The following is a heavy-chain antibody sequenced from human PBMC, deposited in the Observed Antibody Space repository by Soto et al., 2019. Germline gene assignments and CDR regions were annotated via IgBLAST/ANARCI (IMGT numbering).Heavy chain of an antibody. V-gene: IGHV5-51*01. CDR2: IYPGDSDT. J-gene: IGHJ3*02. Sequence: PGESLKISCKGSGYSITSYWIGWVRQMPGKGLEWMGIIYPGDSDTRYSPSFQGQVTISADKSISTAYLQWSSLKASDTAMYYCARQADCGGDCYSPENAFDIWGQGTMVTVSS. CDR3: ARQADCGGDCYSPENAFDI. D-gene: IGHD2-21*02. CDR1: GYSITSYW.